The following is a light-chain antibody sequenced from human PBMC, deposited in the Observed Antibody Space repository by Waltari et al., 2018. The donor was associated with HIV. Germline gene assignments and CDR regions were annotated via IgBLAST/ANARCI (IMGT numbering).Light chain of an antibody. CDR1: QTVLYTSNNKNY. V-gene: IGKV4-1*01. J-gene: IGKJ4*01. Sequence: DIVMTQSPDSLAVSLGERATINCKSSQTVLYTSNNKNYLAWYQQKPGQPPKLLIYWASPRGSGVPDRFSGSGSGTDFTLTISNMQAADVAVYYCQQYYGNPLTFGGGTKVEIK. CDR3: QQYYGNPLT. CDR2: WAS.